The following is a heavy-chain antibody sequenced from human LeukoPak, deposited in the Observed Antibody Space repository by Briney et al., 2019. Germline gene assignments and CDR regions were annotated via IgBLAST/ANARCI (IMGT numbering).Heavy chain of an antibody. V-gene: IGHV3-21*01. CDR2: ISSSSSFI. D-gene: IGHD3-16*02. Sequence: GGSLRLSCAASGFTLSSYSMTWVRQAPGKGLEWVSSISSSSSFIYYADSVKGRFTISRDNAKNSLFLQMNSLRAEDTAVYYCARLEGSYPTYYFDYWGQGTLVTVSS. CDR3: ARLEGSYPTYYFDY. J-gene: IGHJ4*02. CDR1: GFTLSSYS.